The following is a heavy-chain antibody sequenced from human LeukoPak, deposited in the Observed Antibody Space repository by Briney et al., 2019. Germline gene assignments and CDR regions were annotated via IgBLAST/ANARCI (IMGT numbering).Heavy chain of an antibody. Sequence: SETLSLTCTVSGGSISPYYWSWIRQPPGKGLEWIGDIYYSGSTNYIPSLKSRVTISVDTSKNQFSLKLSSVTAADTAVYYCARTLGYCSGGSCYQYAFAIWGLGTMVTVSA. CDR1: GGSISPYY. V-gene: IGHV4-59*01. CDR2: IYYSGST. D-gene: IGHD2-15*01. J-gene: IGHJ3*02. CDR3: ARTLGYCSGGSCYQYAFAI.